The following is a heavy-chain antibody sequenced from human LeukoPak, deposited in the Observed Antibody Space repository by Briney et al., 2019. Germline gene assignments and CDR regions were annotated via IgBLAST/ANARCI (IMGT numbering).Heavy chain of an antibody. V-gene: IGHV3-21*01. Sequence: PGGSLRLSCAASGFTFSSYSMNWVRQARGKGLEWVSSMSSSSSNIYYADSVKGRFTISRDNAKNSLYLQMNNLRVEDTAVYYCARCTTGRTFGSLREIKRSREIDYWGQGTLVTVSS. J-gene: IGHJ4*02. D-gene: IGHD1-1*01. CDR2: MSSSSSNI. CDR1: GFTFSSYS. CDR3: ARCTTGRTFGSLREIKRSREIDY.